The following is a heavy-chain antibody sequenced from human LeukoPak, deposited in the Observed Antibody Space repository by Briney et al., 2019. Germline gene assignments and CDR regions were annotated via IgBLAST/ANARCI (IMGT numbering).Heavy chain of an antibody. Sequence: ASVKVSCKASGYTFTSNYIHWVRQAPGQGLEWMGMIYPRDGSTSYAQKFQGRVTVTRDTSTSTVHMELSGLRSEDTAVYYCARDLPPLAVVDYWGQGTLVTVSS. CDR2: IYPRDGST. D-gene: IGHD6-25*01. J-gene: IGHJ4*02. V-gene: IGHV1-46*01. CDR3: ARDLPPLAVVDY. CDR1: GYTFTSNY.